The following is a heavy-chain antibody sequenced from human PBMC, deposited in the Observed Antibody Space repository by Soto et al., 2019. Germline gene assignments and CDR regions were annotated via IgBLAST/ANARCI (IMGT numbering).Heavy chain of an antibody. CDR3: ARDKGGAALKGSGMDV. CDR1: GGSIGSRVYY. Sequence: QVQVQESGPGLVKPSQTLSLKCSVSGGSIGSRVYYWSWIRQHPEKGLEWIGSIYYNGNTDYNPSLRGRPTMSLDTSMNEFSLKLTSVTAADTAVYYCARDKGGAALKGSGMDVWGQGTTVTVS. D-gene: IGHD3-10*01. CDR2: IYYNGNT. V-gene: IGHV4-31*02. J-gene: IGHJ6*02.